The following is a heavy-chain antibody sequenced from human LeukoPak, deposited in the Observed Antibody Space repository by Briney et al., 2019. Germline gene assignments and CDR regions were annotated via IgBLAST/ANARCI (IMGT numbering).Heavy chain of an antibody. Sequence: ASVKVSCKASGGTFSSYAISWVRQAPGQGLEWMGGIIPIFGTANYAQKFQGRVTITADKSTSTAYMELSSLRSEDTAVYYCAREDYDYGRNSMTSEAGVDYWGQGTLVTVSS. CDR2: IIPIFGTA. J-gene: IGHJ4*02. CDR3: AREDYDYGRNSMTSEAGVDY. V-gene: IGHV1-69*06. D-gene: IGHD4-23*01. CDR1: GGTFSSYA.